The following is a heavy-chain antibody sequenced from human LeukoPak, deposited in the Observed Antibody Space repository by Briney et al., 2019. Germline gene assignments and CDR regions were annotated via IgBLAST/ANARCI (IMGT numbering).Heavy chain of an antibody. J-gene: IGHJ3*02. Sequence: SVKVSCKASGGTFSSYAISWVRQAPGQGLEWMERIIPIFGTANYAQKFQGRVTITTDESTSTAYMELSSLRSEDTAVYYCARPSSGWSNAFDIWGQGTMVTVSS. CDR3: ARPSSGWSNAFDI. CDR2: IIPIFGTA. V-gene: IGHV1-69*05. D-gene: IGHD6-19*01. CDR1: GGTFSSYA.